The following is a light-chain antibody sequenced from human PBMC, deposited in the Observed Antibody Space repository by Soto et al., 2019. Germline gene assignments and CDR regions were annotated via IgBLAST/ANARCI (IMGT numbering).Light chain of an antibody. V-gene: IGLV2-8*01. J-gene: IGLJ2*01. Sequence: QSALTQPPSASGSPGQSVTISCTGTSSDVGNYVSWYQQYPGKAPKVMIYEVSKRPSGVPDRFSGSKSGNTASLTVSGLQAEDEAEYYCSSYAGSNSVVFGGGTKLTVL. CDR3: SSYAGSNSVV. CDR2: EVS. CDR1: SSDVGNY.